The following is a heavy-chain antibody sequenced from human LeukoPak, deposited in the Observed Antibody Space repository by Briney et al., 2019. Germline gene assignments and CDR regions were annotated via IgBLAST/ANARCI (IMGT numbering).Heavy chain of an antibody. V-gene: IGHV4-34*01. CDR3: AREATLGADAFDI. J-gene: IGHJ3*02. CDR1: GGSSSGYY. Sequence: PSETLSLTCAVYGGSSSGYYWSWIRQPPGKGLEWIGEINHSGSTNYNPSLKSRVTISVDTSKNQFSLKLSSVTAADTAVYYCAREATLGADAFDIWGQGTMVTVSS. D-gene: IGHD4/OR15-4a*01. CDR2: INHSGST.